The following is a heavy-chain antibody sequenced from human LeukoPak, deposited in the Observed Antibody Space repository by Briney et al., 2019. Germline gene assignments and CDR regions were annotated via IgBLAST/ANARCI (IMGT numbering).Heavy chain of an antibody. CDR1: GFTFTRYS. J-gene: IGHJ6*02. CDR3: ARVVRSDSFDYDYYYAMDV. Sequence: ASVKVSCKASGFTFTRYSITWVRQAPGEGHLWMGWISDYNGNTNYAQKYQGRVTMTTDTSTRTAYMELRSLRSDDTAVYYCARVVRSDSFDYDYYYAMDVWGQGTTVTVSS. V-gene: IGHV1-18*01. D-gene: IGHD2-8*01. CDR2: ISDYNGNT.